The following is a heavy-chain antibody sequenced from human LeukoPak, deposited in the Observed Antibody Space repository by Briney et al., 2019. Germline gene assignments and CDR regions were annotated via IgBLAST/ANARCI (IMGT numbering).Heavy chain of an antibody. Sequence: GGSLRLSCAAPGFTFSSYAMSWVRQAPGKGLEWVSAISGSGGSTYYADSVKGRFTISRDNSKNTLYLQMNSLRAEDTAVYYCAKDPDIVVVPAAPSFDYWGQGTLVTVSS. D-gene: IGHD2-2*01. V-gene: IGHV3-23*01. CDR3: AKDPDIVVVPAAPSFDY. CDR2: ISGSGGST. CDR1: GFTFSSYA. J-gene: IGHJ4*02.